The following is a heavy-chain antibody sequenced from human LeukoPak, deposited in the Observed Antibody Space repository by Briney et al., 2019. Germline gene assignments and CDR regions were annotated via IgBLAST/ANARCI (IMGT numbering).Heavy chain of an antibody. J-gene: IGHJ6*02. Sequence: ASVKVSCKASGYTFTSYAMHWVRQAPGQRLEWMGWINAGNGNTKYSQKSQGRVTITRDTFASTAYMELSSLRSENTAVYYCAREDLMGGRCGMDVWGQGTTVTVSS. D-gene: IGHD2-8*01. V-gene: IGHV1-3*01. CDR1: GYTFTSYA. CDR3: AREDLMGGRCGMDV. CDR2: INAGNGNT.